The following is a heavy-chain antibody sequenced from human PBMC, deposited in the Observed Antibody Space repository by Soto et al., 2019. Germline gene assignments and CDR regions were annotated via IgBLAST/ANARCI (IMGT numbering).Heavy chain of an antibody. CDR3: ASLNWNYGSFDP. CDR1: GGSITGSSYY. J-gene: IGHJ5*02. D-gene: IGHD1-7*01. CDR2: IYYSGST. V-gene: IGHV4-39*01. Sequence: SETLSLTCSVSGGSITGSSYYWGWLRQPPGKGLEWIGSIYYSGSTYYNPSLKSRVTISVDTSKNQFSLKLSSVTAADTAVYYCASLNWNYGSFDPWGQGTLVTVSS.